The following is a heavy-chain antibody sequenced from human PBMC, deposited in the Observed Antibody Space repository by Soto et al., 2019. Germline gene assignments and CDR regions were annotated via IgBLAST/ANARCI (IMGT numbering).Heavy chain of an antibody. V-gene: IGHV3-9*01. Sequence: LRLSCAASGFTFDDYAMHWVRQAPGKGLEWVSGISWNSGIIAYADSVKGRFTISRDNAKNSLYLQMNNLRTEDTSLYYCAKDIGSMIRSAFDIWGQGTMVTVSS. J-gene: IGHJ3*02. CDR1: GFTFDDYA. CDR2: ISWNSGII. CDR3: AKDIGSMIRSAFDI. D-gene: IGHD3-16*01.